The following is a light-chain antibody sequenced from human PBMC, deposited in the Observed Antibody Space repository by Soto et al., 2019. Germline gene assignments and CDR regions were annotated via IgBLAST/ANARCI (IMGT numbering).Light chain of an antibody. Sequence: DIQMTQSPSSLSTSVGERVTITCQASQDISNSLNWYQQKPGKAPNLLIYEASKLQTGVPSRFSGGGSGTHFTFTISNLQPEDIATYYCQHYDNLPRYTIGLRTKLEIK. J-gene: IGKJ2*01. V-gene: IGKV1-33*01. CDR3: QHYDNLPRYT. CDR2: EAS. CDR1: QDISNS.